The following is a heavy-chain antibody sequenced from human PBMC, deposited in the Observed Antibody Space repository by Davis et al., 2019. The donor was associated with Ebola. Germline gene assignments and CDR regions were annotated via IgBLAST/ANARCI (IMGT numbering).Heavy chain of an antibody. V-gene: IGHV4-34*01. CDR3: ARLDVVAAIQEMYAFDI. CDR1: GGSFSGYY. D-gene: IGHD2-15*01. J-gene: IGHJ3*02. CDR2: INHSGST. Sequence: SETLSLTCAVYGGSFSGYYWSWIRQPPGKGLEWIGEINHSGSTNYNPSLKSRVTISVDTSKNQFSLKLSSVTAADTAVYYCARLDVVAAIQEMYAFDIWGQGTMVTVSS.